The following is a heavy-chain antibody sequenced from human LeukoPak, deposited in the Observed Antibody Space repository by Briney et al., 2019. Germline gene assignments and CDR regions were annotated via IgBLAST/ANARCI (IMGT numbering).Heavy chain of an antibody. CDR1: GGSFSDYY. Sequence: SETLSLTCAVYGGSFSDYYWSWIRQPPGKGLEWIGEINHSGSTNYNPSLKSRVTISVDTSKNQFSLKLTSVTAADTAVYYCARRVRGANDAFDIWDQGTMVTVSS. V-gene: IGHV4-34*01. D-gene: IGHD3-10*01. J-gene: IGHJ3*02. CDR2: INHSGST. CDR3: ARRVRGANDAFDI.